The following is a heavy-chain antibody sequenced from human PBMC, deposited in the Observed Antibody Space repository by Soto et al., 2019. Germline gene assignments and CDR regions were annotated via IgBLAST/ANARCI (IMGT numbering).Heavy chain of an antibody. D-gene: IGHD2-2*01. CDR3: ARDCSSTSCHHYYGMDV. CDR2: ISSSSSTI. V-gene: IGHV3-48*02. CDR1: GFTFSSYS. J-gene: IGHJ6*02. Sequence: EVQLVESGGGLVQPGGSLRLSCAASGFTFSSYSMNWVRQAPGKGLEWVSYISSSSSTIYYADSVKGRFTISRDNAKNSLYLQMNSRRDEDTAVYYCARDCSSTSCHHYYGMDVWGQGTTVTVSS.